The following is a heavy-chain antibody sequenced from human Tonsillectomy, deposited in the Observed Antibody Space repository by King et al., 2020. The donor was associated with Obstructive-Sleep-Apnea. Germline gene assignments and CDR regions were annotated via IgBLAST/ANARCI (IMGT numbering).Heavy chain of an antibody. Sequence: LVQSGAEVKKPGASVKVSCKASGYTFTSYDINWVRQATGQGLEWMGWMNPNSGNTGYAQKFQGRVTMTRNTSITTAYMGLTSLRSEDTAVYYCARDADDYVWGSYRLLDYWGQGTLVTVSS. CDR1: GYTFTSYD. V-gene: IGHV1-8*01. CDR2: MNPNSGNT. J-gene: IGHJ4*02. D-gene: IGHD3-16*02. CDR3: ARDADDYVWGSYRLLDY.